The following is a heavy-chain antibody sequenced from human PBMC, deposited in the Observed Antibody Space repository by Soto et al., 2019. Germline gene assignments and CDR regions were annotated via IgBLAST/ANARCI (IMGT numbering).Heavy chain of an antibody. D-gene: IGHD3-22*01. CDR1: GFSLSNARMG. J-gene: IGHJ5*02. CDR3: ARIRRNYYDSSGYYYRSWFDP. CDR2: IFSNDEK. V-gene: IGHV2-26*01. Sequence: SGPTLVNPTETLTLTCTVSGFSLSNARMGVSWIRQPPGKALEWLAHIFSNDEKSYSTSLKSRLTISKDTSKSQVVLTMTNMDPVDTATYYCARIRRNYYDSSGYYYRSWFDPWGQGTLVTV.